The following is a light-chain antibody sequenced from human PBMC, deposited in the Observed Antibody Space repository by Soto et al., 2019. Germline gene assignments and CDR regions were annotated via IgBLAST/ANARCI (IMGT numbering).Light chain of an antibody. CDR1: QSVRSSY. J-gene: IGKJ2*02. V-gene: IGKV3-20*01. CDR2: GAS. Sequence: EIVLTQSPGTLSSSPGERATLSCRASQSVRSSYLAWYQQTPGQAPRLLIYGASSMATGIPGRFSGSGSGTDFTLTISRLEPEDFAVYYCQQYGSSTWTFGQGTKLEIK. CDR3: QQYGSSTWT.